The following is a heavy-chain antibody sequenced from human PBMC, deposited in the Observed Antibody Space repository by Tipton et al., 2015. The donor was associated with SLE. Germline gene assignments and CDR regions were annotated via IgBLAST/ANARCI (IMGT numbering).Heavy chain of an antibody. Sequence: SLRLSCAASGFTFSSYGMHWVRQAPGKGLEWVAVIWYDGSNKYYADSVKGRFTIPRDNSKNTLYLQMNSLRAEDTAVYYCAREGLSGYEQGLDYWGQGTLVTVSS. CDR3: AREGLSGYEQGLDY. J-gene: IGHJ4*02. D-gene: IGHD5-12*01. CDR1: GFTFSSYG. CDR2: IWYDGSNK. V-gene: IGHV3-33*01.